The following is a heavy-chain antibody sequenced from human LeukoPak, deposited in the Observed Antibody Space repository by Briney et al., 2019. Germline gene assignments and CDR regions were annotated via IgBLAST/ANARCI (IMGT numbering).Heavy chain of an antibody. CDR2: INHSGTT. D-gene: IGHD1-1*01. CDR1: GGSFSNYY. V-gene: IGHV4-34*01. J-gene: IGHJ4*02. Sequence: SETLSLTCAVYGGSFSNYYWSWIRQPPGKGLEWIAEINHSGTTNYNPSLKSRVTISVDTSKNQFSLKLNSVTAADTAVYYCARDQLGNNYWGQGTLVNVSS. CDR3: ARDQLGNNY.